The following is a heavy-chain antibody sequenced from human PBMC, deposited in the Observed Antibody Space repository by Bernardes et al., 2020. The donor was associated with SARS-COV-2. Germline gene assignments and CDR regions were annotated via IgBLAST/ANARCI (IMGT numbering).Heavy chain of an antibody. J-gene: IGHJ4*02. V-gene: IGHV3-23*01. D-gene: IGHD3-3*01. CDR3: VTDYDFWSGYYHVN. CDR2: ISNSGGST. CDR1: GFTSRTSA. Sequence: GGSLRRSCEVSGFTSRTSAMSWVRQAPGQGLPWVSAISNSGGSTYYADSVKGRFTISRDNSKNTVYLQMNSLRAEDTALYYCVTDYDFWSGYYHVNWGKGTLVTVSS.